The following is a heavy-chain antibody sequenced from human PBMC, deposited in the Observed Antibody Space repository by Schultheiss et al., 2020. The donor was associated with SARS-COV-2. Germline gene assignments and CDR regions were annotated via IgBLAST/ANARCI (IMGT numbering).Heavy chain of an antibody. J-gene: IGHJ6*02. CDR3: ARAGTPGYYGMDV. Sequence: GGSLRLSCAASGFTFSSYWMHWVRQAPGKGLVWVSRINSDGSSKSYADSVKGRFTISRDNAKNSLYLQMNSLRAEDTAVYYCARAGTPGYYGMDVWGQGTTVTVSS. D-gene: IGHD6-19*01. CDR2: INSDGSSK. CDR1: GFTFSSYW. V-gene: IGHV3-74*01.